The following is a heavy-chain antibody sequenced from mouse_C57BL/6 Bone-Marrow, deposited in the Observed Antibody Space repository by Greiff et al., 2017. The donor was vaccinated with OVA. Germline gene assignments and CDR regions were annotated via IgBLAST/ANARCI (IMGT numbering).Heavy chain of an antibody. CDR2: IYRGGGAT. CDR1: GFAFSSYG. V-gene: IGHV1-80*01. D-gene: IGHD1-1*01. Sequence: VQLQQSGAELVKPGASVKISCKASGFAFSSYGMNWVQQRPGKGLEWLGQIYRGGGATYYNGMFKGKGTLTADKSYSTAYMQLSSLTSEDSAVYFCAGSREYYGSSYGFAYWGQGTLVTVSA. J-gene: IGHJ3*01. CDR3: AGSREYYGSSYGFAY.